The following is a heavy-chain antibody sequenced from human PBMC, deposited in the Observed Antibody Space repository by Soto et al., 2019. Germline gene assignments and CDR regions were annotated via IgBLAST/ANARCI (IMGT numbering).Heavy chain of an antibody. V-gene: IGHV3-30-3*01. CDR1: GFTFSSYA. CDR3: ASAWQQLVGGMDV. Sequence: QVQLVESGGGVVQPGRSLRLSCAASGFTFSSYAMHWVRQAPGKGLEWVAVISYDGSNKYYADSVKGRFTISRDNSKNTLYLQMNGLRAEDTAVYYCASAWQQLVGGMDVWGQGTMVTVSS. CDR2: ISYDGSNK. J-gene: IGHJ6*02. D-gene: IGHD6-13*01.